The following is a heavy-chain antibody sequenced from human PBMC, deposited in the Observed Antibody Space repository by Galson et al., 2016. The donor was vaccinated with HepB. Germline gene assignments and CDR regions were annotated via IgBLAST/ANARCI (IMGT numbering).Heavy chain of an antibody. D-gene: IGHD4-17*01. Sequence: SLRLSCAASRLTFSNYAMHWVRQAPGKGLEWVAAIWYDGSNKYYAASVKGRFTISRDNSNNTLYLQMTSLRAEDTAVYFCTKEGDKDYGEYWGQGTLVTVSS. CDR3: TKEGDKDYGEY. CDR2: IWYDGSNK. J-gene: IGHJ4*02. V-gene: IGHV3-33*06. CDR1: RLTFSNYA.